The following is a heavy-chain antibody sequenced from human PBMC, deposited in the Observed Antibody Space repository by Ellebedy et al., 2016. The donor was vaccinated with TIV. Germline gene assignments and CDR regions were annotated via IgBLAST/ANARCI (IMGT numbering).Heavy chain of an antibody. CDR2: ISTYNGNT. Sequence: ASVKVSCKASGYTFTSYGITWVRQAPGQGLEWMEWISTYNGNTNYAQKLQGRVTMTTDTSTSTAYMELRSLRSDDTAVYYCARSKGVYNWFDPWGQGTLVTVSS. D-gene: IGHD3-10*01. J-gene: IGHJ5*02. V-gene: IGHV1-18*04. CDR3: ARSKGVYNWFDP. CDR1: GYTFTSYG.